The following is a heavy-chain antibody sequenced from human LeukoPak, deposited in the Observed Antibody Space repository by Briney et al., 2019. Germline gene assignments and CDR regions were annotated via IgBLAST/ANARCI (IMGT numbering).Heavy chain of an antibody. J-gene: IGHJ4*02. CDR2: ISAYNGNT. D-gene: IGHD3-10*01. V-gene: IGHV1-18*01. CDR3: ARPLYYGSGSIIPGY. Sequence: ASVKVSCKASGYTFTSYGISWVRQAPGQGLEWMGWISAYNGNTNYAQKLQGRVTMTTDTSTSTAYMELRSLRSEDTAVYYCARPLYYGSGSIIPGYWGQGTLVTVSS. CDR1: GYTFTSYG.